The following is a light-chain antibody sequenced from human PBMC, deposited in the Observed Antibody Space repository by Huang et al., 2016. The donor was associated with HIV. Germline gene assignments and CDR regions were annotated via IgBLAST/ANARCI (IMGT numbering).Light chain of an antibody. CDR2: GAS. Sequence: DILLTQSPATLSASPGERVTIPCRASQSDRSNLAWYQQGPGQAPRLLLFGASTRATGISDRFSGSGSGTEFTLTIDSLQSEDFAVYYCQEYNNWRKTFGQGTRV. V-gene: IGKV3-15*01. CDR1: QSDRSN. J-gene: IGKJ1*01. CDR3: QEYNNWRKT.